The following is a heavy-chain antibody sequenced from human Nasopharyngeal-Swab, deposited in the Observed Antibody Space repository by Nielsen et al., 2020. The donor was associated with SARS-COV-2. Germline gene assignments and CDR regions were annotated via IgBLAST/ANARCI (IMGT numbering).Heavy chain of an antibody. J-gene: IGHJ3*02. V-gene: IGHV3-30*18. D-gene: IGHD3-10*01. CDR1: GSSFNNYG. CDR3: AKANVLFWFGQFKNDGFDI. CDR2: ISYEGSKK. Sequence: GESLKISCTASGSSFNNYGMHWVRQAPGKGLEWVAVISYEGSKKYYAESVEGRFTISRDYSKSTLYLQMNSLRPEDTAMYYCAKANVLFWFGQFKNDGFDIWGQGTMVTVSS.